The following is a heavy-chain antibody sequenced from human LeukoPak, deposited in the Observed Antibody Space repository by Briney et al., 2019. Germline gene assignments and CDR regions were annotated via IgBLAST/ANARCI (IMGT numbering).Heavy chain of an antibody. D-gene: IGHD2-15*01. CDR1: GGYIATSSYY. Sequence: SETLSLTCTVSGGYIATSSYYWSWIRQPPGKGLEWIGSAYYSGNTYYKSSLRGRVTISVATSINQFSLKLTSVTAADTAVYYCAKDGGGGSHSTDNCSGGSCYPQSDAFDIWGQGTMVTVSS. CDR2: AYYSGNT. CDR3: AKDGGGGSHSTDNCSGGSCYPQSDAFDI. J-gene: IGHJ3*02. V-gene: IGHV4-39*07.